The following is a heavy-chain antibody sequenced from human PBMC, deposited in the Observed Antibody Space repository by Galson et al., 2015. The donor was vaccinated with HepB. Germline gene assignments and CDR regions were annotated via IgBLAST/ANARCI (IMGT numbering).Heavy chain of an antibody. CDR3: ARVRDYASTIDY. V-gene: IGHV3-23*01. D-gene: IGHD4-17*01. J-gene: IGHJ4*02. CDR2: ITGSGGRI. Sequence: SLRLSCAASGFTFSSYAMSWVRQAPGKGLEWVSLITGSGGRINYADSVKGRFAISRDSSKNTLYLQMNSLRAEDTAVYYCARVRDYASTIDYWGQGTLVTVSS. CDR1: GFTFSSYA.